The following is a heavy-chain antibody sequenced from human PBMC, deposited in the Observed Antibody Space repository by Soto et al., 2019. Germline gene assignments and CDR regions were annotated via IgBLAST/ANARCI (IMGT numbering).Heavy chain of an antibody. CDR1: GGSFSGYY. V-gene: IGHV4-34*01. CDR2: INHSGST. CDR3: ARGRKTQRYSSIALAGNFRWFDP. D-gene: IGHD6-19*01. Sequence: PSETLSLTCAVYGGSFSGYYWSWIRQPPGKGLKWIGEINHSGSTNYNPSLKSRVTISVDTSKNQFSLKLSSVTAADTAVYYCARGRKTQRYSSIALAGNFRWFDPWGQRTLVTVSS. J-gene: IGHJ5*02.